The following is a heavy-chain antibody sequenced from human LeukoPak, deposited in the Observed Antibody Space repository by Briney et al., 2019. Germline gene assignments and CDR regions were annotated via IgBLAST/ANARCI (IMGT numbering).Heavy chain of an antibody. D-gene: IGHD2-2*01. CDR1: GFTFSSYA. Sequence: PGGSLRLSCAASGFTFSSYAMSWVRQAPGKGLEWVSAISGGGGSTYYADSVKGRFTISRDNSKNTLYLQMNSLRAENTAVYYCAKDRFSVVVPAAIRHWGQGTLVTVSS. V-gene: IGHV3-23*01. CDR2: ISGGGGST. CDR3: AKDRFSVVVPAAIRH. J-gene: IGHJ4*02.